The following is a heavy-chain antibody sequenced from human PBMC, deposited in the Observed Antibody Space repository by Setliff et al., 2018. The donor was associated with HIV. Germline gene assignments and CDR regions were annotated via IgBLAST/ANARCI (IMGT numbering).Heavy chain of an antibody. CDR2: IHYGGFF. CDR1: GGSFRSSRYY. Sequence: SETLSLTCTVSGGSFRSSRYYWGWIRQPPGKGLEWIGNIHYGGFFWYSPSLKSRVTISVDRSKNQFSLKLNSVTAADTAVYYCARGQDLGATWTGYYYYYMDVWGKGTTVTV. J-gene: IGHJ6*03. V-gene: IGHV4-39*07. CDR3: ARGQDLGATWTGYYYYYMDV. D-gene: IGHD1-26*01.